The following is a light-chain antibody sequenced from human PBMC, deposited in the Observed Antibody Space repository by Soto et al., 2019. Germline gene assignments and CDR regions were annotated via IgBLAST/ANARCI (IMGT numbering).Light chain of an antibody. Sequence: QSVLTQPPSASGSPGQRVTISCSVSSSNIGTNLVSWYQQLPGTAPQVFIYNNNQRPSRVPDRFSGSKSGTSASLAISGLQSEDEAEYYCVTWDDSLASYVFGAGTKVTVL. CDR2: NNN. CDR3: VTWDDSLASYV. CDR1: SSNIGTNL. J-gene: IGLJ1*01. V-gene: IGLV1-44*01.